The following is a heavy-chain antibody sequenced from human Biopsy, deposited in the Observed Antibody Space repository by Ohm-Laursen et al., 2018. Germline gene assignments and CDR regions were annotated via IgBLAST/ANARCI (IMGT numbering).Heavy chain of an antibody. CDR2: IRSGGDYM. D-gene: IGHD1-1*01. J-gene: IGHJ4*01. Sequence: SLRLSCTASGFTFRSYWMSWVRQAPGKGLEWVSSIRSGGDYMFYADSVKGRFTISRDNAKNSLYLQMNSLRAEDTAVYYCARDQRGPSLLEAKLTPNYFGYWGHGTLVTVSS. CDR1: GFTFRSYW. CDR3: ARDQRGPSLLEAKLTPNYFGY. V-gene: IGHV3-21*01.